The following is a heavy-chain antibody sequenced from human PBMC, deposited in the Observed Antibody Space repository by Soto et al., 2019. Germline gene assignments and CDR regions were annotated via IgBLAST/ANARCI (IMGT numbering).Heavy chain of an antibody. CDR1: GGSISSGGYY. Sequence: SETLSLTCSVSGGSISSGGYYWSWIRQHPGKGLEWIGYIYYSGITYYNPSLKSRVTISVDTSKNQFSLKLSSVTAADTAVYYCARDSFPSSGYYPHFDYWGQGTLVTVSS. J-gene: IGHJ4*02. D-gene: IGHD3-22*01. CDR2: IYYSGIT. V-gene: IGHV4-31*03. CDR3: ARDSFPSSGYYPHFDY.